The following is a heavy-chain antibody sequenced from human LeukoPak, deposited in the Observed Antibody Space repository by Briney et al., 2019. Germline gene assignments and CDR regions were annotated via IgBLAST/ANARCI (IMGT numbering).Heavy chain of an antibody. CDR1: GGSVSNYY. J-gene: IGHJ5*02. Sequence: SETLSLTCTVSGGSVSNYYWSWIRQPPGKGLEWIGYIYYSGSTNYNPSLKSRVTISVDTSKNQFSLKLSSVTAADTAVYYCARVTMIVVVNWFDPWGQGTLVTVSS. CDR2: IYYSGST. CDR3: ARVTMIVVVNWFDP. V-gene: IGHV4-59*02. D-gene: IGHD3-22*01.